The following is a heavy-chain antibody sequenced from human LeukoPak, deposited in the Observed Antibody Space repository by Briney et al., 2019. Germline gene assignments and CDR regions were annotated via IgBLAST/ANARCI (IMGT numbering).Heavy chain of an antibody. CDR3: ARDQDYSNYVVPSYYYYYGMDV. CDR2: IIPIFGTA. V-gene: IGHV1-69*13. CDR1: GGTFSSYA. J-gene: IGHJ6*02. D-gene: IGHD4-11*01. Sequence: ASVKVSCKASGGTFSSYAISWVRQAPGQGLEWMGGIIPIFGTANYAQRLQGRVTITADESTSTAYMELSSLRSEDTAVYYCARDQDYSNYVVPSYYYYYGMDVWGQGTTVTVSS.